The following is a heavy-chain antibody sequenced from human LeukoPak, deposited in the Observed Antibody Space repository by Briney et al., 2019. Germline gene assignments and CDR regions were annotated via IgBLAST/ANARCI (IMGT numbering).Heavy chain of an antibody. CDR1: GSTFSSYS. CDR2: ISSSSSYI. J-gene: IGHJ6*02. Sequence: GGSLRLSCAASGSTFSSYSMNWVRQAPGKGLEWVSSISSSSSYIYYADSVKGRFTISRDNAKNSLYLQMNSLRAEDTAVYYCARDRFGGADYYYGMDVWGQGTTVTVSS. CDR3: ARDRFGGADYYYGMDV. D-gene: IGHD3-16*01. V-gene: IGHV3-21*01.